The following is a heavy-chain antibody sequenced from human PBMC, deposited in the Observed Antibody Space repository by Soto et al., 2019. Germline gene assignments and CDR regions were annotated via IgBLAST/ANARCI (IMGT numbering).Heavy chain of an antibody. J-gene: IGHJ6*02. CDR2: IIPIFGTA. D-gene: IGHD3-10*01. Sequence: QVQLVQSGAEVKKPGSSVKVSCKASGGTFSSYAISWVRQAPGQGLEWMGGIIPIFGTAYYAQKFQGRVTITADESTSTAYMELSSPRSEDTAVYYCARDRSFYYGSGSYYKTPLGHWMMDVWGQGTTVTVSS. CDR1: GGTFSSYA. CDR3: ARDRSFYYGSGSYYKTPLGHWMMDV. V-gene: IGHV1-69*01.